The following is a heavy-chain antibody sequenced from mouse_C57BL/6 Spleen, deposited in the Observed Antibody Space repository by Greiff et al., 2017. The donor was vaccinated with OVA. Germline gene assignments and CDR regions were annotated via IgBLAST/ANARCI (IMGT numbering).Heavy chain of an antibody. CDR2: ISYAGGN. V-gene: IGHV3-6*01. Sequence: VQLQQSGPGLVNPSQSLSLTCSVTGYSITSGYYWNWIRQFPGNKLEWMGYISYAGGNNYNPSLKNRISITRDTSKNQFFLKLSSVATEDTATYYCAREDQGGIAYWGQGTLVTVSA. CDR1: GYSITSGYY. CDR3: AREDQGGIAY. J-gene: IGHJ3*01.